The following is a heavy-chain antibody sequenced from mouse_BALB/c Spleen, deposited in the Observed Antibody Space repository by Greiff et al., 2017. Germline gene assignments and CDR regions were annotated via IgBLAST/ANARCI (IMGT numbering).Heavy chain of an antibody. CDR3: ARYFPYGNYFFDY. J-gene: IGHJ2*01. CDR2: INSNGGST. D-gene: IGHD2-10*02. CDR1: GFTFSSYG. V-gene: IGHV5-6-3*01. Sequence: EVKLMESGGGLVQPGGSLKLSCAASGFTFSSYGMSWVRQTPDKRLELVATINSNGGSTYYPDSVKGRFTISRDNAKNTLYLQMSSLKSEDTAMYYCARYFPYGNYFFDYWGQGTTLTVSS.